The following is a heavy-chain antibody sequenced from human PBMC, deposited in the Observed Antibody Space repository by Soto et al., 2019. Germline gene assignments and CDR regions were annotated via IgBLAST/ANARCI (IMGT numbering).Heavy chain of an antibody. J-gene: IGHJ4*02. CDR2: IYYSGSSGST. V-gene: IGHV4-59*01. Sequence: SETLSLTCTVSGGSIRSYYLSWIRQPPGKGLEWIGYIYYSGSSGSTNYNPSLKSRVAISVDTSKSQFSLKLSSVTAADTAVYYCARGPLSGSFYYWGQGTLVTVYS. D-gene: IGHD1-26*01. CDR3: ARGPLSGSFYY. CDR1: GGSIRSYY.